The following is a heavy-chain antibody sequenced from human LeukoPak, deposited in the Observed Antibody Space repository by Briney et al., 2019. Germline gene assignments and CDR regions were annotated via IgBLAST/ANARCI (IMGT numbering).Heavy chain of an antibody. CDR3: ARDRGYSYPSPVDY. Sequence: GGSLRLSCAASGFTFSSYSMNWVRQAPGKGLEWVSSISSSSSYIYYADSVRGRFTISRDNAKNSLYLQMNSLRAEDTAVYYCARDRGYSYPSPVDYWGQGTLVTVSS. J-gene: IGHJ4*02. CDR1: GFTFSSYS. CDR2: ISSSSSYI. D-gene: IGHD5-18*01. V-gene: IGHV3-21*01.